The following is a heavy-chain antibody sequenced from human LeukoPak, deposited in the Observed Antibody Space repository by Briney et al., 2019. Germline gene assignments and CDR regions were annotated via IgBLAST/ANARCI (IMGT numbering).Heavy chain of an antibody. Sequence: GASVKVSCTATGYTFTGYYMHWVRQAPGQGLEWMGWINPNSGGTNYAQKFQGRVTMTRDTSISTAYMELSRLRSDDTAVYYCARDPNCSGGTCYTDFFFDYWGQGTLVTVSS. J-gene: IGHJ4*02. D-gene: IGHD2-15*01. CDR2: INPNSGGT. V-gene: IGHV1-2*02. CDR3: ARDPNCSGGTCYTDFFFDY. CDR1: GYTFTGYY.